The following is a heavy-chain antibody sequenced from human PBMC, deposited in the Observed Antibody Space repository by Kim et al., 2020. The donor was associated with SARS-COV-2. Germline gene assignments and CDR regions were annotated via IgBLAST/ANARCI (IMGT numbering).Heavy chain of an antibody. CDR2: IYPSGDST. CDR3: AGSGMDV. D-gene: IGHD3-10*01. J-gene: IGHJ6*02. CDR1: GNAFSSYY. Sequence: ASVKVSCKGSGNAFSSYYIHWVRQAPGQGLEWMGMIYPSGDSTSYAQKFQGRVSMTRDTSTSTVYMELSSLRSEDTAVYYCAGSGMDVWGQGTTVIVSS. V-gene: IGHV1-46*01.